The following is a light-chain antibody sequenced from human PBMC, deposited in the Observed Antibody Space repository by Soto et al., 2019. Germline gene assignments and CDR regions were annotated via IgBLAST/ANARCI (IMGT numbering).Light chain of an antibody. V-gene: IGLV2-14*01. CDR1: SSDVGGYNY. CDR3: SSYTSSSTPLYV. Sequence: QSALTQPASVSGSHGQSITLSCTGTSSDVGGYNYVSWYQQHPGKAPKLMIYDVSNRPSGVSNRFSGSKSGNTASLTISGLQAEDEADYYCSSYTSSSTPLYVFGTGTKVTVL. J-gene: IGLJ1*01. CDR2: DVS.